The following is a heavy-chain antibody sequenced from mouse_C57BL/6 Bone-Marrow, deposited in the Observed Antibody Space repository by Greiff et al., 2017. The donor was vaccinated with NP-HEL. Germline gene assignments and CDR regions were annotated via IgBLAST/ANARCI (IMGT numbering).Heavy chain of an antibody. V-gene: IGHV5-4*01. J-gene: IGHJ1*03. CDR2: ISDGGSYT. CDR3: AREEIYCSNWYFGV. CDR1: GFTFSSYA. D-gene: IGHD1-1*01. Sequence: EVQLVESGGGLVKPGGSLKLSCAASGFTFSSYAMSWVRQTPEKRLEWVATISDGGSYTYYPDNVKGRFTISRDNAKNNLYLQMSHLKSEDTAMYCCAREEIYCSNWYFGVWGTGTTVTVSS.